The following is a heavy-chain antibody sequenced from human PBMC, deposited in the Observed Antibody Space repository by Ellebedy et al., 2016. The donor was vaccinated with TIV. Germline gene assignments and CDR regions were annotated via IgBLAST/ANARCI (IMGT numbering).Heavy chain of an antibody. CDR2: ISNRDRT. CDR3: ATFNQYYTYLGV. CDR1: GDSISSSSDY. Sequence: SETLSLXCTVSGDSISSSSDYWVWIRQPPGKGPEWIGTISNRDRTDYNPSPKSRVFILVDASKNQFFLKLTSVTAADTAVYYCATFNQYYTYLGVWGKGTTVIVSS. J-gene: IGHJ6*03. V-gene: IGHV4-39*01. D-gene: IGHD1-14*01.